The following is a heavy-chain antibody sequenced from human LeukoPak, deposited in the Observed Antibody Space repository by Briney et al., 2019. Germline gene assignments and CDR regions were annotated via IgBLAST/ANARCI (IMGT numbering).Heavy chain of an antibody. J-gene: IGHJ4*02. CDR3: ARQGAGVSLDY. CDR2: FNPGDSDS. V-gene: IGHV5-51*01. Sequence: GESLKISCKGAGYTFTNYWIGWVRQMPGKGLEWMGIFNPGDSDSRYSPSFQGQVTISRHKSINTAYLQWSSLKASDTAMYYCARQGAGVSLDYWGQGTLVTVSS. CDR1: GYTFTNYW. D-gene: IGHD2-8*01.